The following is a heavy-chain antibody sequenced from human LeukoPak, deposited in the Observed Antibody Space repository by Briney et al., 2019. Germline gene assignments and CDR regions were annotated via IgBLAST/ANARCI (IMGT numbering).Heavy chain of an antibody. CDR3: LTGDYDFWSGFYSPNHYFDY. Sequence: PGGSLRLSCAASGFTVSRNYMSWVRQAPGKGLEWVSVIYSGGSTYYADSVKGRFTISRDTSRNTLNLQMTSLRAEDTAVYYCLTGDYDFWSGFYSPNHYFDYWGQGTLVTVSS. CDR2: IYSGGST. V-gene: IGHV3-53*01. CDR1: GFTVSRNY. D-gene: IGHD3-3*01. J-gene: IGHJ4*02.